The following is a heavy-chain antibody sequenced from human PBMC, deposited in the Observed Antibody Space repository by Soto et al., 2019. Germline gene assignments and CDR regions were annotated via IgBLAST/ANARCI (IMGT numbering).Heavy chain of an antibody. CDR1: GFTFEDHG. CDR2: INWSGSST. D-gene: IGHD6-19*01. J-gene: IGHJ3*02. CDR3: ARDGGVAVAVDASDI. V-gene: IGHV3-20*04. Sequence: EVQLVESGGGVVRPGGSLRLSCAASGFTFEDHGMTWVRQVPGKGLEWVAEINWSGSSTSYADSVKGRFTISRDNAKNSLYLQMSRLRAEDTALYFCARDGGVAVAVDASDIWGQGTMVTVSS.